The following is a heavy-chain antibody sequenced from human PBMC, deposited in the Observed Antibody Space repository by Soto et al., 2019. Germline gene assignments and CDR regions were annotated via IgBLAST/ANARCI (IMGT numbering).Heavy chain of an antibody. CDR2: ISGSGGST. CDR1: GFTFSSYA. CDR3: AKGLHLGELTPDYYYYYMEV. Sequence: PGGSLRLSGXAXGFTFSSYAMSWVRQAPGKGLEWVSAISGSGGSTYYADSVKGRFTISRDNSKNTLYLQMNSLRAEDTAVYYCAKGLHLGELTPDYYYYYMEVWGKGTTVTVSS. V-gene: IGHV3-23*01. D-gene: IGHD3-16*01. J-gene: IGHJ6*03.